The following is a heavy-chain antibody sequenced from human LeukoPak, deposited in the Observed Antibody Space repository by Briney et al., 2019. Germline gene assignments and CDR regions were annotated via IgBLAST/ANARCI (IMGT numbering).Heavy chain of an antibody. CDR1: GFTFRKYW. V-gene: IGHV3-74*01. J-gene: IGHJ4*02. Sequence: AEPLSHPCAASGFTFRKYWMLWLRQAPGKELVWVSRINTDGSTTSYADSVEGRFTISRDNAKNTLYLQMNSLRAEDTAVYYCARVASETYQKDYWGQGPLVSVSS. D-gene: IGHD3-10*01. CDR3: ARVASETYQKDY. CDR2: INTDGSTT.